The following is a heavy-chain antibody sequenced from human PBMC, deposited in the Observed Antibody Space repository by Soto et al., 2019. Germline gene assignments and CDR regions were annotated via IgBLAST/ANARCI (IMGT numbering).Heavy chain of an antibody. Sequence: LTWIRQRPGKGLEEMGYSYYTGKTYYNPSLESRLTMSVDRSKNQFSLRLTSVTAADTAVYFCGRDLTSNANCIDPWGQGTLVTVSS. V-gene: IGHV4-30-4*01. J-gene: IGHJ5*02. CDR2: SYYTGKT. CDR3: GRDLTSNANCIDP. D-gene: IGHD2-2*01.